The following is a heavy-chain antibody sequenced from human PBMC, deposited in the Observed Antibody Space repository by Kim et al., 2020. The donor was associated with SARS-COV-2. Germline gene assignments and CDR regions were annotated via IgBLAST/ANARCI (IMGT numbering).Heavy chain of an antibody. CDR2: VNAANDQT. CDR1: GYTFKTYP. J-gene: IGHJ4*02. CDR3: VRDMNPTVYDY. V-gene: IGHV1-3*01. D-gene: IGHD4-4*01. Sequence: ASVKVSCKASGYTFKTYPIHWLRQAPGQTLEWMGWVNAANDQTQYSQKFQGRITIRRDISANTAYMELRSLTTKDTAFYYCVRDMNPTVYDYWGQGTLVTVSS.